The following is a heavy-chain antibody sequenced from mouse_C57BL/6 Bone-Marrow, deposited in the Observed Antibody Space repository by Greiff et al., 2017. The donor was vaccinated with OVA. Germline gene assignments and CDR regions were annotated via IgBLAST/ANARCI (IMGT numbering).Heavy chain of an antibody. J-gene: IGHJ2*01. CDR3: ARDGDYYGSSYDFDY. CDR2: ISDGGSYT. V-gene: IGHV5-4*01. Sequence: EVKLMESGGGLVKPGGSLKLSCAASGFTFSSYAMFWVRQTPEKRLEWVATISDGGSYTYYPDNVKGRFTISRDNAKNNLYLQMSHLKSEDTAMYYCARDGDYYGSSYDFDYWGQGTTLTVSS. D-gene: IGHD1-1*01. CDR1: GFTFSSYA.